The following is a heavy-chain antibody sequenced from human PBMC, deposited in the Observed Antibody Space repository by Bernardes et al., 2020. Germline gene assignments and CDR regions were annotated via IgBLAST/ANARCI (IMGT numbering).Heavy chain of an antibody. CDR2: ISNRGDSI. CDR3: AKGGRVDYSSYFDY. D-gene: IGHD4-4*01. CDR1: GFTFSAYA. J-gene: IGHJ4*02. Sequence: GGSLRLSCAASGFTFSAYAMAWVRQAPGKGLEWVATISNRGDSISYADSVKGRFTISRDNSKNTLSLHMNSLRPDDTAVYYCAKGGRVDYSSYFDYWGLGTLVTASS. V-gene: IGHV3-23*01.